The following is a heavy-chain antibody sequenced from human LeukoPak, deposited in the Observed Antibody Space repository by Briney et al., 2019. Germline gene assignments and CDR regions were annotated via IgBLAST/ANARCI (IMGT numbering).Heavy chain of an antibody. CDR2: ISWNSGSI. V-gene: IGHV3-9*01. Sequence: GGSLRLSCAASGFTFDDYAMHWVRQAPGKGLEWVSGISWNSGSIGYADSVKGRFTISRDNAKNSLYLQMNSLRAEDTALYYCAKGLSGWGFDYWGQGTLVTVSS. D-gene: IGHD6-19*01. J-gene: IGHJ4*02. CDR1: GFTFDDYA. CDR3: AKGLSGWGFDY.